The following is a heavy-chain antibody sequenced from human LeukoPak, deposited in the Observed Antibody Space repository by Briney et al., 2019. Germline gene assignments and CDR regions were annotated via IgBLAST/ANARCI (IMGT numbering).Heavy chain of an antibody. Sequence: ASVKVSCEASGYTFTGYYMHWVRQAPGQGLEWMGWINPNSGGTNYAQKFQGRVTMTRDTSISTAYMELSRLRSDDTAVYYCAREGGQPYYYDSSGYYNEGFGYWGQGTLVTVSS. CDR3: AREGGQPYYYDSSGYYNEGFGY. CDR1: GYTFTGYY. CDR2: INPNSGGT. J-gene: IGHJ4*02. V-gene: IGHV1-2*02. D-gene: IGHD3-22*01.